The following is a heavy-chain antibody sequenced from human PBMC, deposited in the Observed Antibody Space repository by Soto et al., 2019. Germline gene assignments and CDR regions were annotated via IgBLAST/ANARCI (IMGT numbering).Heavy chain of an antibody. CDR1: GGSISSGGYY. J-gene: IGHJ4*02. D-gene: IGHD4-17*01. Sequence: SETLSLTCTVSGGSISSGGYYWSWIRQHPGKGLEWIGYIYYSGSTYYNPSLKSRVTISVDTSKNQFSLKLSSVTAADTAVYYCARATVTDYYFEYWGQGTLVTVSS. V-gene: IGHV4-31*03. CDR2: IYYSGST. CDR3: ARATVTDYYFEY.